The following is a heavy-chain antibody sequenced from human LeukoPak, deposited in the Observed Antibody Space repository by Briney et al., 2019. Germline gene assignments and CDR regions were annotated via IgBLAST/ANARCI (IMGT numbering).Heavy chain of an antibody. CDR3: ARGAVGSDDY. CDR2: IYYSGST. V-gene: IGHV4-30-4*08. D-gene: IGHD3-10*01. Sequence: PSETLSLTCAVYGRSISSSSYYWGWIRQPPGKGPHWIGYIYYSGSTYYNPSLKIRVTISVDMSKNQFSLKLSSVTAADTAVYYCARGAVGSDDYWGQGTLVTVSS. CDR1: GRSISSSSYY. J-gene: IGHJ4*02.